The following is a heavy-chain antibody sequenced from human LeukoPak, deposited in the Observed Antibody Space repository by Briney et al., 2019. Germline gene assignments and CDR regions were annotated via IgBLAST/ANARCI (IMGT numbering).Heavy chain of an antibody. CDR2: INLDGSEK. CDR1: GFTFSSYW. Sequence: GGSLRLSCATSGFTFSSYWMSWVRQAPGKGLEWVADINLDGSEKYYVDSVKGRFTISRDNAKNSLNLHMNSLRAEDTAVYYCAREGTRGLFDSWGQGTLVTVSS. J-gene: IGHJ4*02. CDR3: AREGTRGLFDS. V-gene: IGHV3-7*01. D-gene: IGHD1/OR15-1a*01.